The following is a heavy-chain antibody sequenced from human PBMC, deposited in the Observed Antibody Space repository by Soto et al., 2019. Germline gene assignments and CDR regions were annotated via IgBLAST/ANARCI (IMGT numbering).Heavy chain of an antibody. CDR1: GFTFSSYS. D-gene: IGHD3-16*01. CDR3: ARDATFGTKGGSFDI. Sequence: GGSLRRSCAASGFTFSSYSMHWVRQSPGKGLEWVAVMWYDGTNKYYGESVKGRFTISRDNSENTLYLQMNSLRVEDTAVYYCARDATFGTKGGSFDIWGHGTLVTVSS. CDR2: MWYDGTNK. V-gene: IGHV3-33*01. J-gene: IGHJ3*02.